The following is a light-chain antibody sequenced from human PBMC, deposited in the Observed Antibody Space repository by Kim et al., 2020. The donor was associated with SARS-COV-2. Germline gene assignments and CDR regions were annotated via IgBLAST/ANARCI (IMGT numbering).Light chain of an antibody. Sequence: EIIMTQSPATLSVSPGERATLSCRASQGVSSNLAWYQQKPGQAPRLLIYGAFTRATDIPARFTGSGSGTEFTLTISSLQSEDFAVYYCQQYSNWPPITFGQGTRLEIK. V-gene: IGKV3-15*01. J-gene: IGKJ5*01. CDR1: QGVSSN. CDR2: GAF. CDR3: QQYSNWPPIT.